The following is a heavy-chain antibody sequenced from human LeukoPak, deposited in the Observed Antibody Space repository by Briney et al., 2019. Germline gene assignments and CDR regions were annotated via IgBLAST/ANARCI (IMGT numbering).Heavy chain of an antibody. CDR2: ISAYNGNT. Sequence: GASVKVSCKASGYTFTSYGISWVRQAPGQGLEWMGWISAYNGNTNYAQKLQGRVTMTTDTSTSTAYMELRSLRSDDMAVYYCARDCSYYYDSSGYYSYYFDYWGQGTLVTASS. J-gene: IGHJ4*02. CDR3: ARDCSYYYDSSGYYSYYFDY. CDR1: GYTFTSYG. D-gene: IGHD3-22*01. V-gene: IGHV1-18*03.